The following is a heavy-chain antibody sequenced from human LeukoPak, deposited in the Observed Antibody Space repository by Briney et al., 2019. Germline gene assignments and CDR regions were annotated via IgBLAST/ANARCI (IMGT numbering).Heavy chain of an antibody. V-gene: IGHV4-59*01. J-gene: IGHJ3*02. CDR3: ASYRLYCSGGSCSGGSFDI. CDR2: IYYSGST. CDR1: GGSISSYY. Sequence: SSETLSLTCTVSGGSISSYYWSWIRQPPGKGLEWIGYIYYSGSTNYNPSLKSRVTISVDTSKNQFSLKLSSVTAADTAVYYCASYRLYCSGGSCSGGSFDIWGQGTMVTVSS. D-gene: IGHD2-15*01.